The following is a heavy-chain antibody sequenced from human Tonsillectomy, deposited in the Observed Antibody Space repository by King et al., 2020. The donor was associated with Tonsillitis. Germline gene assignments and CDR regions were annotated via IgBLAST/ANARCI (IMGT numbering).Heavy chain of an antibody. V-gene: IGHV1-2*02. CDR3: ARDLSYDSSGYFGY. CDR2: INPNSGGT. J-gene: IGHJ4*02. CDR1: GYSFTDYY. Sequence: VQLVPSGAEVKKPGASVKVSCKASGYSFTDYYMHWVRQAPGQGLEWMGWINPNSGGTKYAQKFQGRITMTSDTSINTSYVELSRLRSDDTAVYYCARDLSYDSSGYFGYWGQGTLVTVSS. D-gene: IGHD3-22*01.